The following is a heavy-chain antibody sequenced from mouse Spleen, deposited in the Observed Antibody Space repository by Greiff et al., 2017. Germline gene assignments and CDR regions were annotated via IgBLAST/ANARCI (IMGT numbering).Heavy chain of an antibody. CDR2: ISSGGGNT. Sequence: DVKLVESGGGLVKLGGSLKLSCAASGFTFSSYAMSWVRQTPEKRLEWVATISSGGGNTYYPDSVKGRFTISRDNAKNTLYLQMSSLKSEDTAMYYCARQGPYYRYWYFDVWGAGTTVTVSS. J-gene: IGHJ1*01. CDR1: GFTFSSYA. CDR3: ARQGPYYRYWYFDV. V-gene: IGHV5-9*04. D-gene: IGHD2-14*01.